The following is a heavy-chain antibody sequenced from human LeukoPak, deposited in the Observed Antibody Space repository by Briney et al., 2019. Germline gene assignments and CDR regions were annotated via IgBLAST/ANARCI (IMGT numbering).Heavy chain of an antibody. V-gene: IGHV1-24*01. CDR1: GYTLTELS. CDR3: VSIVGATRIDFDD. D-gene: IGHD1-26*01. Sequence: ASVKVSCKVSGYTLTELSMHWVRQAPGKGLEWMGGFDPEDGETIYAQKFQGRVTITEDTSTDTAYMELSSLRSEDTAVYYCVSIVGATRIDFDDGGQGTLVTVS. J-gene: IGHJ4*02. CDR2: FDPEDGET.